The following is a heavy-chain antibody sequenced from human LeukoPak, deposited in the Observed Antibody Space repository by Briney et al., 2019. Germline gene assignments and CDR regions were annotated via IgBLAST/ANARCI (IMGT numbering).Heavy chain of an antibody. V-gene: IGHV4-61*02. Sequence: PSETLSLTCTVSGGSISSGDYYWNWIRQPAGRGLEWIGRICTSGTSTYNPSLESRVTISIDTSQNQFSVTLTSVTATDTAVYYCARDRGYRANERNWYFDSWGRGTPVTVSS. CDR2: ICTSGTS. CDR1: GGSISSGDYY. D-gene: IGHD5-12*01. J-gene: IGHJ2*01. CDR3: ARDRGYRANERNWYFDS.